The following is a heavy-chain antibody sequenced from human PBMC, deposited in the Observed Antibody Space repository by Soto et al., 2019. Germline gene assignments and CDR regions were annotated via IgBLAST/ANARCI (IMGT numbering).Heavy chain of an antibody. CDR2: IYYSGST. Sequence: QVQLQESGPGLVKPSQTLSLTCTVSGGSISSGDYYWRWIRQPPGKGLEWIGYIYYSGSTYYNPYLKSRVTISVETSKNQFSLKLSSVTAADTAVYYCARARGYYDSSGYYQPFDYWGQGTLVTVSS. J-gene: IGHJ4*02. V-gene: IGHV4-30-4*01. D-gene: IGHD3-22*01. CDR3: ARARGYYDSSGYYQPFDY. CDR1: GGSISSGDYY.